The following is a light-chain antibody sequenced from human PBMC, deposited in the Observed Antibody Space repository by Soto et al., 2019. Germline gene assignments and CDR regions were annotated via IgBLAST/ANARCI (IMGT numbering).Light chain of an antibody. V-gene: IGKV1-8*01. Sequence: AIRMTQSPSSLSASTGDRDTITCWASQGISSYLAWYQQKPGKAPKLLIYAASTLQSGVPSRFSGSGSGTDFTLTISCLQSEDFATYYCQQYYSYPLTFGGGTKVDIK. CDR2: AAS. CDR3: QQYYSYPLT. J-gene: IGKJ4*01. CDR1: QGISSY.